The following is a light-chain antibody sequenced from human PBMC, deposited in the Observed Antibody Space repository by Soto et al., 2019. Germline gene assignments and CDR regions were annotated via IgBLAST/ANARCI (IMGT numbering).Light chain of an antibody. CDR2: EVF. CDR3: SSYTTTNTLYV. J-gene: IGLJ7*01. V-gene: IGLV2-14*01. Sequence: QAVVTQPASVSGSPGQSITIPCTGTNSDVGAYNYVSWYQHHPGKAPKLMIYEVFIRPSGVSSRFSGSKSGSTASLTISGLLAEDEADYYCSSYTTTNTLYVFGTGTQLTVL. CDR1: NSDVGAYNY.